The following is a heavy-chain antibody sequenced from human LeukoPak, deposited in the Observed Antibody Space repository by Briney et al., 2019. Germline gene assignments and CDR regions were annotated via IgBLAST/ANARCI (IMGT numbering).Heavy chain of an antibody. CDR3: AGGEDAFWSGSGNY. CDR2: ISGSGGST. D-gene: IGHD3-3*01. J-gene: IGHJ4*02. V-gene: IGHV3-23*01. Sequence: PGGSLRLSCAASGFTFSTHSMHWVRQAPGKGLEWVSAISGSGGSTYYADSVKGRFTISRDNSRNTLYLQMNSLRVEDTAVYYCAGGEDAFWSGSGNYWGQGTLVTVSS. CDR1: GFTFSTHS.